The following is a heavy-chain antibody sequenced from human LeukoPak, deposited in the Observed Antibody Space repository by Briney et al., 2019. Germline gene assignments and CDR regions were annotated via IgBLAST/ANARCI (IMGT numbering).Heavy chain of an antibody. V-gene: IGHV3-23*01. CDR1: GFTFSSYA. CDR2: ICGSGGST. D-gene: IGHD1-14*01. CDR3: AKGHRLYNWFDP. J-gene: IGHJ5*02. Sequence: PGGSLRLSCAASGFTFSSYAMSWVRQAPGKGLEWVSAICGSGGSTYYADSVKGRFTISRDNSKNTLYLQMNSLRAEDTAVYYCAKGHRLYNWFDPWGQGTLVTVYS.